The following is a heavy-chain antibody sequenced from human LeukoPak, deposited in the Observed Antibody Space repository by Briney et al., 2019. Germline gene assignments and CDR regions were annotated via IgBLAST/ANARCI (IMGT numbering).Heavy chain of an antibody. V-gene: IGHV3-33*06. CDR3: AKDRETYEYTFDY. Sequence: GKSLRLSCAASGFSFSTYGIRWVRQAPGKGLEWVAVTWYDGSKDYYADSVKGRFTISRDTSKNTLYLQMNNLRAEDTAVYYCAKDRETYEYTFDYWGQGTLVTVSS. CDR2: TWYDGSKD. CDR1: GFSFSTYG. J-gene: IGHJ4*02. D-gene: IGHD6-6*01.